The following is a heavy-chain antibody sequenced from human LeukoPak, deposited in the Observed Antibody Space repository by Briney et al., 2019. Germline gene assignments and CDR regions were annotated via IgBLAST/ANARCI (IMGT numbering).Heavy chain of an antibody. D-gene: IGHD3-9*01. CDR2: ISAYNGNT. J-gene: IGHJ4*02. CDR3: ARAPGSYYDISTGWPYFDY. V-gene: IGHV1-18*01. CDR1: GYTFTSYG. Sequence: ASVKVSCKASGYTFTSYGISWVRQAPGQGLEWMGWISAYNGNTNYAQKLQGRVTMTTDTSTSTAYMELRSLRSDDTAVYYCARAPGSYYDISTGWPYFDYWGQGTLVTVSS.